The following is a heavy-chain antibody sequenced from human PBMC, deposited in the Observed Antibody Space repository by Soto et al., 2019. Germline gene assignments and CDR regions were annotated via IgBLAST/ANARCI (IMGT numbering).Heavy chain of an antibody. CDR3: ARDRPGHDSSGSGVDV. CDR1: GGSFSGYY. V-gene: IGHV4-34*01. Sequence: PSETLSLTCAVYGGSFSGYYWSWIRQPPGKGLEWIGEINHSGSTNYNPSLKSRVTISVDTSKNQFSLKLSSVTAADTAVYYCARDRPGHDSSGSGVDVWGQGTTVTVSS. J-gene: IGHJ6*02. CDR2: INHSGST. D-gene: IGHD3-22*01.